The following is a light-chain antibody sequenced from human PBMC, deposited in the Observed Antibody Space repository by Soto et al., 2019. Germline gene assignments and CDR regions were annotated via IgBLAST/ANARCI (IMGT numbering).Light chain of an antibody. V-gene: IGLV2-14*03. J-gene: IGLJ3*02. Sequence: QSVLTQPASVSGSPGQSITISCTGTSGDVGGYNYVSWYQQHPGKAPKLMIYDVTNRPSGASNRFSGSKSGNTASLTISGLQAEDEADYYCSSYTSSSTLVVFGGGTKVTVL. CDR3: SSYTSSSTLVV. CDR2: DVT. CDR1: SGDVGGYNY.